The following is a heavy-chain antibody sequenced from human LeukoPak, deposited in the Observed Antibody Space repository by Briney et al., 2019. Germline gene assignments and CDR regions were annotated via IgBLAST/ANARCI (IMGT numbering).Heavy chain of an antibody. Sequence: PGGSLRLSCAASGFTFSSYGMHWVRQAPGKGLEWVAVIWCDGSNKYYADSVKGRFTISRDNSKNTLYLQMNSLRAEDTAVYYCAREASSGSPRGYFDYWGQGTLVTVSS. CDR2: IWCDGSNK. V-gene: IGHV3-33*01. CDR1: GFTFSSYG. D-gene: IGHD1-26*01. J-gene: IGHJ4*02. CDR3: AREASSGSPRGYFDY.